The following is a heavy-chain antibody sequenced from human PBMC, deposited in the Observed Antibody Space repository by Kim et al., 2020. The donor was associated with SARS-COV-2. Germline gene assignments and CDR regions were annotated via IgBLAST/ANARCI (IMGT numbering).Heavy chain of an antibody. J-gene: IGHJ3*02. CDR2: INSDGSST. D-gene: IGHD1-26*01. CDR3: ARGSSGSYPRAFDI. CDR1: GFTFSSYW. V-gene: IGHV3-74*01. Sequence: GSLRLSCAASGFTFSSYWMHWVRQAPGKGLVWVSRINSDGSSTTYADSVKGRLTISRDNAKNTLYLQMNSLRAEDTAVYYCARGSSGSYPRAFDIWGQGTTVTVSS.